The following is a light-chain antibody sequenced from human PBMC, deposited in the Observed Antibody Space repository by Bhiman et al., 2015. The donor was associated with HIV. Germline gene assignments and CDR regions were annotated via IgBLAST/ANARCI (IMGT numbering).Light chain of an antibody. V-gene: IGLV3-19*01. CDR1: SLRNYY. Sequence: SYELTQDPAVSVALGQTVKITCQGDSLRNYYASWYQQKSGQAPLLVIYRKNNRPSGIPDRFFGSSSGNTASLTIIGAQAEDEADYYCKSRDSSHNLVVFGGGTKLTV. CDR2: RKN. CDR3: KSRDSSHNLVV. J-gene: IGLJ2*01.